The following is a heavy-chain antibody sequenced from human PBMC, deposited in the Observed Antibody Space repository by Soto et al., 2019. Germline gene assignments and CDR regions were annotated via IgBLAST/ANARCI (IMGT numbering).Heavy chain of an antibody. CDR1: GFTFSIYW. J-gene: IGHJ4*02. CDR3: SKAVRVLQQLVLSY. D-gene: IGHD6-13*01. CDR2: IDSDGSST. V-gene: IGHV3-74*01. Sequence: GGSLRLSCVGSGFTFSIYWMHWVRQTPEKGLVWVSHIDSDGSSTTYADSVKGRFTISRDNAKNTLYLQMNSLRAEDTTVYYCSKAVRVLQQLVLSYWGQGTLVIVSS.